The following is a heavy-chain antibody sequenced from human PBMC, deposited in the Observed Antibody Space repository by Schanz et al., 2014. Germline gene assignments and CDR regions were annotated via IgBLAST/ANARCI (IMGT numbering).Heavy chain of an antibody. J-gene: IGHJ6*02. D-gene: IGHD3-9*01. Sequence: QVQLVQSGDEVKKPGASVKVSCKTSGYTFSDYGITWVRQAPGQGLEWMGWISPYNGNTNYAPKVQGRVTVTTDTSTSTVYMELRSLRSDDTAVYYCARVQDDILTGSEYYYGMDVWGQGTTVTVSS. CDR1: GYTFSDYG. V-gene: IGHV1-18*01. CDR2: ISPYNGNT. CDR3: ARVQDDILTGSEYYYGMDV.